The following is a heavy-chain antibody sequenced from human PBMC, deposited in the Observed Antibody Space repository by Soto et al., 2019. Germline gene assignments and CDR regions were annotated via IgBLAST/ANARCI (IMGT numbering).Heavy chain of an antibody. V-gene: IGHV4-59*08. D-gene: IGHD6-13*01. CDR3: ASFSSWYRPSDY. CDR2: IYYSGST. Sequence: QVQLQESGPGLVKPSETLSLTCTVSGGSISSYYWSWIRQPPGKGLEWIGYIYYSGSTNYNPSLKSRVTISVDTSKNQFSLKLSSVTAADTAVYYCASFSSWYRPSDYWGQGTLVTVSS. CDR1: GGSISSYY. J-gene: IGHJ4*02.